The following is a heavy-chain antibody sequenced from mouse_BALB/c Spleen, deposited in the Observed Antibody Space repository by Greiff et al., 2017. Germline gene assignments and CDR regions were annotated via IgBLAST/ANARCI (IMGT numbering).Heavy chain of an antibody. Sequence: QVQLQQSGAELVRPGSSVKISCKASGYAFSSYWMNWVKQRPGQGLEWIGQIYPGDGDTNYNGKFKGKATLTADKSSSTAYMQLSSLTSEDSAVYFCASSPIYGNYGGDYWGQGTSVTVSS. J-gene: IGHJ4*01. CDR3: ASSPIYGNYGGDY. D-gene: IGHD2-1*01. V-gene: IGHV1-80*01. CDR2: IYPGDGDT. CDR1: GYAFSSYW.